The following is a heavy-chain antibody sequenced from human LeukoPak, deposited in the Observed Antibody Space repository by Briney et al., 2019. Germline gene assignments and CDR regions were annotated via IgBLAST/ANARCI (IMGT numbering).Heavy chain of an antibody. Sequence: PGGSLRLSCAASGFTFSSYDMYWVRQAPGKGLEWVAVIWYGGSNKYYADSVKGRFTISRDNSKNTLYLQMNSLRAEDTAVYYCARDPRSSGWFNYWGQGTLVTVSS. J-gene: IGHJ4*02. CDR1: GFTFSSYD. V-gene: IGHV3-33*01. CDR3: ARDPRSSGWFNY. D-gene: IGHD6-19*01. CDR2: IWYGGSNK.